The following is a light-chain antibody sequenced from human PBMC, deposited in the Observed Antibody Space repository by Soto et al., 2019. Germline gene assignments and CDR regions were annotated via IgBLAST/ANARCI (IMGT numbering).Light chain of an antibody. J-gene: IGKJ1*01. CDR2: KAS. Sequence: DSQMTQSPSTLSASVGDRVTITCRASQSISSWLAWYQQKPGKAPKLLIYKASRLESGVPSRFSGSGSGTAVTRTISSLQHDDFATYYCQQYKNSPTFGQGTKVEIK. V-gene: IGKV1-5*03. CDR1: QSISSW. CDR3: QQYKNSPT.